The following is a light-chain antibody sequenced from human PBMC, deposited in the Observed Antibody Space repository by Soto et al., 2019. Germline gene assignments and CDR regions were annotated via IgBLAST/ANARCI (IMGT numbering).Light chain of an antibody. CDR3: SSYAGSNNFNV. J-gene: IGLJ1*01. Sequence: QSALTQPASLSGSPGQSITISCTGTSSDIGAYDYVSWFQQHPGKAPKLMISGVNNRPSGVSNRFSGSKSGNTAYLTISGLQVEDEADYYCSSYAGSNNFNVFGLGTKVTVL. CDR2: GVN. V-gene: IGLV2-14*01. CDR1: SSDIGAYDY.